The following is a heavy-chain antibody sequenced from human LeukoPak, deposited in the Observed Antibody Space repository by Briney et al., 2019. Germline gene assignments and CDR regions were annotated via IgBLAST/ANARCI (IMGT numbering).Heavy chain of an antibody. Sequence: ASVKVSCKASGYTFTSYGISWVRQAPGQGLEWMGWISAYNGNTNYAQKLQGRVTITRDTSASTAYMELSSLRSEDMAVYYCAREDYYYMDVWGKGTTVTVSS. CDR2: ISAYNGNT. J-gene: IGHJ6*03. V-gene: IGHV1-18*03. CDR3: AREDYYYMDV. CDR1: GYTFTSYG.